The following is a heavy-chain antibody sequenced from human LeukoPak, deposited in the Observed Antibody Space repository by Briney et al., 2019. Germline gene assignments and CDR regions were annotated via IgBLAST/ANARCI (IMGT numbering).Heavy chain of an antibody. V-gene: IGHV3-23*01. CDR1: GFTFSSYA. CDR2: ISGSGGST. J-gene: IGHJ6*02. Sequence: GVSLRLSCAASGFTFSSYAMSWVRQAPGKGLEWVSAISGSGGSTYYADSVKGRFTISRDNSKNTLYLQMNSLRAEDTAVYYCAKTLGYVALFQYYGMDVWGQGTTVTVSS. D-gene: IGHD2-2*01. CDR3: AKTLGYVALFQYYGMDV.